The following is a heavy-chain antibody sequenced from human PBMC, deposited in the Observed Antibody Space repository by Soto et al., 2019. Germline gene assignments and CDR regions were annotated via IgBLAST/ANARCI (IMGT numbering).Heavy chain of an antibody. J-gene: IGHJ4*02. D-gene: IGHD3-22*01. Sequence: VKVSCKASGGTFSSFAISWVRQAPGQGLEWMARIIPIFDTANYAQKFQGRVTITADESTSTAYMELSSLRSEDTAVYYCVGYYYNTRGYYYDYWGQGTLVTVSS. CDR2: IIPIFDTA. CDR1: GGTFSSFA. V-gene: IGHV1-69*15. CDR3: VGYYYNTRGYYYDY.